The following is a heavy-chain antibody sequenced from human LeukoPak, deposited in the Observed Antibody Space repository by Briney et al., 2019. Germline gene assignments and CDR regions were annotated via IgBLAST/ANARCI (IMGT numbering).Heavy chain of an antibody. CDR1: GFMCSNYY. J-gene: IGHJ6*03. CDR3: ARGGYGHNMDV. CDR2: IKNAGIDT. D-gene: IGHD3-10*01. V-gene: IGHV3-74*01. Sequence: GGSLRLSAVWAGFMCSNYYMYLVRPAPGKGLVWVSRIKNAGIDTIYADSVKGRFTVSRDNAKNTVYLQMSSLRAEDTGVYYCARGGYGHNMDVWGEGTTVTVSS.